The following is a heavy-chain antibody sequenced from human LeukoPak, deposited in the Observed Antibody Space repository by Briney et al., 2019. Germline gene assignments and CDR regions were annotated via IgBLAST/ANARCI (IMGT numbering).Heavy chain of an antibody. D-gene: IGHD6-19*01. CDR3: AAGYSSGWWSY. CDR1: GFTFSSYA. Sequence: PGRSLRLSCAASGFTFSSYAMSWVRQAPGKGLEWVSAISGSGGSTYYADSVKGRFTISRDNSKNTLYLQMNSLRAEDTAVYYCAAGYSSGWWSYWGQGTLVTVSS. CDR2: ISGSGGST. J-gene: IGHJ4*02. V-gene: IGHV3-23*01.